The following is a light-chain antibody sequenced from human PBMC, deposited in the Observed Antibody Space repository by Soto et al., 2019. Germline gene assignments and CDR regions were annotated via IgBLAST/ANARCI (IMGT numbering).Light chain of an antibody. CDR3: SSYTSSSTPWVV. V-gene: IGLV2-14*01. J-gene: IGLJ2*01. Sequence: QSALTQPASVSGSPGQSITISCTGTSSDVGGYNYVSWYQQHPGEAPKLMIYDVSNRPSGVSNRFSGSKSGNTASLTISGLQAEDEADYYCSSYTSSSTPWVVFGGGTKLTVL. CDR2: DVS. CDR1: SSDVGGYNY.